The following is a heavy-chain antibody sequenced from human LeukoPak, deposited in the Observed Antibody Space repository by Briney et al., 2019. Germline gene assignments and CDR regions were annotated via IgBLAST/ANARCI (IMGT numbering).Heavy chain of an antibody. J-gene: IGHJ4*02. V-gene: IGHV3-48*03. Sequence: GGSLRLSCAASGFTFGSYEMNWVRQAPGKGLEWVSYISSSGSTIYYADSVKGRFTISRDNAKNSLYLQMNRLRAEDTAVYYCARDEDYYDSRPGLDYWGQGTLVTVSS. CDR2: ISSSGSTI. CDR1: GFTFGSYE. CDR3: ARDEDYYDSRPGLDY. D-gene: IGHD3-22*01.